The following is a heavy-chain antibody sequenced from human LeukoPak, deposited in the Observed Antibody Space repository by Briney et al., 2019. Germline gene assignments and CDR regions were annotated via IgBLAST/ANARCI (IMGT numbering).Heavy chain of an antibody. CDR1: GFTFSTYG. V-gene: IGHV3-74*01. D-gene: IGHD1-1*01. CDR3: ARGLHWNDFNWFDS. CDR2: IQTDGST. Sequence: GGSLRISRAASGFTFSTYGLSWVRPTPGKGVMWVSRIQTDGSTRYAESVKGRFTISRDNAKNTVYLQMNTLSAEDTAIYYCARGLHWNDFNWFDSWGQGTLVTVSS. J-gene: IGHJ5*01.